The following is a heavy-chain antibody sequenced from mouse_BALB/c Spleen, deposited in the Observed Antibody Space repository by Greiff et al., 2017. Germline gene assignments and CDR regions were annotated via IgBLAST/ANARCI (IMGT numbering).Heavy chain of an antibody. CDR1: GFTFSSFG. D-gene: IGHD2-1*01. V-gene: IGHV5-17*02. CDR3: ARRNFYGNYDYYAMDY. J-gene: IGHJ4*01. Sequence: EVKLMESGGGLVQPGGSRTLSCAASGFTFSSFGMHWVRQAPEKGLEWVAYISSGSSTIYYADTVKGRFTISRDNPKNTLFLQMTSLRSEDTAMYYCARRNFYGNYDYYAMDYWGQGTSVTVSS. CDR2: ISSGSSTI.